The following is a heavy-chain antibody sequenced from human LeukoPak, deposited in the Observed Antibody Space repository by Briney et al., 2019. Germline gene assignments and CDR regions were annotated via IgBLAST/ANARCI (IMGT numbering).Heavy chain of an antibody. V-gene: IGHV4-39*07. CDR1: GGSISSSSYY. Sequence: PSETLSLTCTVSGGSISSSSYYWGWIRQPPGKGLEWIGSIYYSGSTYYNPSLKSRVTISVDTSKNQFSLKLSSVTAADTAVYYCAREPPLGDDSSGGDTFDIWGQGTMVTVSS. CDR3: AREPPLGDDSSGGDTFDI. CDR2: IYYSGST. D-gene: IGHD3-22*01. J-gene: IGHJ3*02.